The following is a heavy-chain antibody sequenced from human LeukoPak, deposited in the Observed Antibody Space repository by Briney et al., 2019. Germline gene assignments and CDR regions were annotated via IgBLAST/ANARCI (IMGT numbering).Heavy chain of an antibody. J-gene: IGHJ4*02. V-gene: IGHV4-34*01. CDR3: AREGVVGAYGHFDY. CDR1: GGSSSGYY. D-gene: IGHD2-15*01. CDR2: INHSGIT. Sequence: SETLSLTCAVYGGSSSGYYWSWIRQPPGKGLEWIGEINHSGITNYNPSLKSRVTISVDTSKNQFSLKLSSVTAADTAVYYCAREGVVGAYGHFDYWGQGTLVTVSS.